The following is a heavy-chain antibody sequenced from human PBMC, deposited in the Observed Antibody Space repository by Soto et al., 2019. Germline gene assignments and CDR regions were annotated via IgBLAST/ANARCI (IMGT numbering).Heavy chain of an antibody. CDR2: IYFNGNT. J-gene: IGHJ4*02. V-gene: IGHV4-59*01. CDR1: AASFSKYY. D-gene: IGHD3-16*01. CDR3: ASVTFGGIVLAH. Sequence: SSETLSLTCTVSAASFSKYYWTWIRQPPGKGLEWIGYIYFNGNTKYNPSLEGRLTISIDTSKKEFPLKLTSVTAADAAVYYCASVTFGGIVLAHWGQGTLVTVSS.